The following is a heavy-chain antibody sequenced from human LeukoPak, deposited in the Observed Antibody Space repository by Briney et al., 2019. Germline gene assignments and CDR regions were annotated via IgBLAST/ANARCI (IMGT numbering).Heavy chain of an antibody. CDR1: GYTLTELS. V-gene: IGHV1-24*01. Sequence: WASVKVSCKVSGYTLTELSMHWVRQAPGKGLEWMGGFDPEDGETIYEQKFQGRLTMTEDTSTDTAYMELSSLRSEDTAVYYCATVSTVVTPRDAFDIWGQGTMVTVSS. CDR2: FDPEDGET. D-gene: IGHD4-23*01. CDR3: ATVSTVVTPRDAFDI. J-gene: IGHJ3*02.